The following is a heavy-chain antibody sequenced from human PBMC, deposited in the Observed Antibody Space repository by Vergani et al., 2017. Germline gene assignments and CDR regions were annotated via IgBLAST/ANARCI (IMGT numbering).Heavy chain of an antibody. V-gene: IGHV1-2*02. CDR2: INPNSGGT. D-gene: IGHD3-3*01. CDR1: GYTFTGYY. CDR3: ARAPFYDFWSGHLGWFDP. Sequence: QVQLVQSGAEVKKPGASVEVSCKASGYTFTGYYMHWVRQAPGQGLEWMGWINPNSGGTNYAQKFQGRVTMTRDTSISTAYMELSRLRSDDTAVYYCARAPFYDFWSGHLGWFDPWGQGTLVTVSS. J-gene: IGHJ5*02.